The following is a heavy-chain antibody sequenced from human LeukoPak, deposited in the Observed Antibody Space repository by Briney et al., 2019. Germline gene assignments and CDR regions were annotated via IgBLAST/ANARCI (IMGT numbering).Heavy chain of an antibody. Sequence: PSETLSLTCTVSGGSISSDYWSWIRQPPGKGLEWIGYIYYSGSTNYNPSLKSRVTISVDTSKNQFSLKLSSVTAADTAVYYCARDALGYCSSTSCSDWGQGTLVTVSS. D-gene: IGHD2-2*01. CDR1: GGSISSDY. V-gene: IGHV4-59*01. J-gene: IGHJ4*02. CDR2: IYYSGST. CDR3: ARDALGYCSSTSCSD.